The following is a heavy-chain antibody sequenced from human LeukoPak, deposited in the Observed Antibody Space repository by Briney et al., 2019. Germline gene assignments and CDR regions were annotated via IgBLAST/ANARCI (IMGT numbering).Heavy chain of an antibody. V-gene: IGHV1-2*02. Sequence: ASVKVSCKASGYTFTGYYMHWVRQAPGQGLEWMGWINPNSGGTNYAQKFQGRVTISADESTSTAYMELSSLRSEDTAVYYCAGGSYTQYIPRNDYWGQGTLVTVSS. D-gene: IGHD1-26*01. CDR1: GYTFTGYY. CDR2: INPNSGGT. J-gene: IGHJ4*02. CDR3: AGGSYTQYIPRNDY.